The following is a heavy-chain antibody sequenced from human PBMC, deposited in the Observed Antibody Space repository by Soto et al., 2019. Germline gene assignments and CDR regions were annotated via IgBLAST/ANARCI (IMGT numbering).Heavy chain of an antibody. J-gene: IGHJ4*02. Sequence: EVQLVESGGGLVQPCRSLRLSCAAAGFTFDDYAMHWVRQAPGQGLEWVSGISWNSGSIGYADSVKGRFTISRDNAKNSLYLQMNSLRAEDTALYYCAKGSFGTLGVEPDYWGQGTLVTVSS. CDR3: AKGSFGTLGVEPDY. CDR1: GFTFDDYA. V-gene: IGHV3-9*01. CDR2: ISWNSGSI. D-gene: IGHD3-3*01.